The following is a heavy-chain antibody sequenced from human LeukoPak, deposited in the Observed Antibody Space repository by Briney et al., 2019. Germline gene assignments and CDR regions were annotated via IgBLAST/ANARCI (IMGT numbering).Heavy chain of an antibody. CDR3: ARISRVGYSYGYYYMDV. J-gene: IGHJ6*03. CDR1: GASINSNTYY. CDR2: IYYSGST. D-gene: IGHD5-18*01. Sequence: SETLSLTCAVSGASINSNTYYWGWIRQPPGKGLEWIGSIYYSGSTYYNPSLKSRVTISVDTSKNQFSLKLSSVTTADTAVYYCARISRVGYSYGYYYMDVWGKGTTVTVSS. V-gene: IGHV4-39*07.